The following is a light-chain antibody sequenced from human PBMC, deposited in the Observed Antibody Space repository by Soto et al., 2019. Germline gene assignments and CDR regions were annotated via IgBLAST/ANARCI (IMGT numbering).Light chain of an antibody. CDR1: QSVSSSD. J-gene: IGKJ1*01. Sequence: EIVLTQSPGTLSLSPGERATLSCRASQSVSSSDLAWYQQKPGQAPRLLIYGASSRATGIPDRFSGSGSGTDFTLTISRLEPEDFAVYYCQQFGRSSWTFGQGPKVEIK. V-gene: IGKV3-20*01. CDR3: QQFGRSSWT. CDR2: GAS.